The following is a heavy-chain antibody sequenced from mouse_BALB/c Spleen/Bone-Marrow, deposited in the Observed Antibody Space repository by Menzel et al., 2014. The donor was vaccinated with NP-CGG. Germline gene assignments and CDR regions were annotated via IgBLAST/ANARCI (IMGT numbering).Heavy chain of an antibody. CDR2: IYPGDDDT. CDR1: GYAFSRSW. Sequence: VQLQQSGAELVRPGSSVKISCKAPGYAFSRSWMNWVKQRPGQGLEWIGQIYPGDDDTNYSGKFKGRATLTADKSSGTAYMQLSSLTSEDSAVYFCAGSTPLAYWGQGTLVTVSA. CDR3: AGSTPLAY. J-gene: IGHJ3*01. V-gene: IGHV1-80*01. D-gene: IGHD1-1*01.